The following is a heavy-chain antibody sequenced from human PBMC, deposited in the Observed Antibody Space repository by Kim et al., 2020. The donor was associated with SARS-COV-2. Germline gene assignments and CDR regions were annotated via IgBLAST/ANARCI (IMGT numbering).Heavy chain of an antibody. J-gene: IGHJ4*02. CDR1: GYTFTRHG. Sequence: ASVKVSCKAFGYTFTRHGISWVRQAPGQGLEWMGWVSGDKGDTNCAEKIQGRVTLTRDTSTNTAYMELRSLRSDDTALYYCARGSWGEPLFDYWGQGTPLTVSS. D-gene: IGHD1-26*01. CDR3: ARGSWGEPLFDY. CDR2: VSGDKGDT. V-gene: IGHV1-18*01.